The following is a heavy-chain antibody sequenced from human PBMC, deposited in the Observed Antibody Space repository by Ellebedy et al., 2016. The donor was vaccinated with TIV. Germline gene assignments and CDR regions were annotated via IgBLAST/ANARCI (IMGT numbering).Heavy chain of an antibody. CDR3: ARMDVVPAAIRDAMDV. CDR1: GGSINSYY. Sequence: MPSETLSLTCNVSGGSINSYYWNWIRQPPGRGLEWIGYIYYSGSTNYNPSLKSRVTISVDTSKNQFSLKLSSVTAADTAVYYGARMDVVPAAIRDAMDVWGQGTTVTVSS. V-gene: IGHV4-59*01. J-gene: IGHJ6*02. CDR2: IYYSGST. D-gene: IGHD2-2*02.